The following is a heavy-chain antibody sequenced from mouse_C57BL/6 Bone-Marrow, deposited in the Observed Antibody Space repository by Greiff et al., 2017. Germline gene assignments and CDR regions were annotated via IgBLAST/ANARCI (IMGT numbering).Heavy chain of an antibody. CDR3: TTYYYGSSYPLFDY. CDR1: GFNIKDDY. Sequence: VQLQQSGAELVRPGASVKLSSTASGFNIKDDYMHWVKQRPEQGLEWIGWIDPENGDTEYASKFQGKATITADTSSNTAYLQLSSLTSEDTAVYYCTTYYYGSSYPLFDYWGQGTTLTVSS. CDR2: IDPENGDT. D-gene: IGHD1-1*01. V-gene: IGHV14-4*01. J-gene: IGHJ2*01.